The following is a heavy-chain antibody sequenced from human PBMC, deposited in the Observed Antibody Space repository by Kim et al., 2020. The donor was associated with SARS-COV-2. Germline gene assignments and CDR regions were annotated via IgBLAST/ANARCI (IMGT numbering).Heavy chain of an antibody. J-gene: IGHJ6*02. D-gene: IGHD6-13*01. CDR3: ARGRSSRYYYYYGMDV. Sequence: SLKSRVTISVDTSKNQFSLKLSSVTAADTAVYYCARGRSSRYYYYYGMDVWGQGTTVTVSS. V-gene: IGHV4-59*12.